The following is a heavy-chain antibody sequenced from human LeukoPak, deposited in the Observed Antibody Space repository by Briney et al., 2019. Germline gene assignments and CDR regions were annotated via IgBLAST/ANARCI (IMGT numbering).Heavy chain of an antibody. CDR3: ARDRYDVGVAFDF. V-gene: IGHV1-18*01. CDR1: GYMFAVFG. Sequence: VASVKVSCKASGYMFAVFGITWGRQAPGQGLEWMGSIRVHNGDTNYAQKFQGRLTMTTDTSATTAYMELRSLKSDDTAVYYCARDRYDVGVAFDFWGQGTMVTVSS. CDR2: IRVHNGDT. J-gene: IGHJ3*01. D-gene: IGHD3-9*01.